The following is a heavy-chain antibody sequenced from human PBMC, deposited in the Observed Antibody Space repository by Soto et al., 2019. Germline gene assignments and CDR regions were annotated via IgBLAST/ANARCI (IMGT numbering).Heavy chain of an antibody. CDR3: ARAGRRHYGMDV. D-gene: IGHD1-26*01. J-gene: IGHJ6*02. CDR2: RSYDGSNR. CDR1: GFTFSSYD. V-gene: IGHV3-30*03. Sequence: QVQLVESGGGVVQPGRSLRLSCAASGFTFSSYDMHWVRQAPGKGLEWVAVRSYDGSNRYYADSVRGRFTISRDNSKNTLSLQMNSLRSEDTAVYFCARAGRRHYGMDVWGQGTTVTVSS.